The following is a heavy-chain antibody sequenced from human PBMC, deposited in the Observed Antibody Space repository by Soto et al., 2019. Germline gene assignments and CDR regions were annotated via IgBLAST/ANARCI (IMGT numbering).Heavy chain of an antibody. V-gene: IGHV1-8*01. CDR1: GYTFTSYD. CDR2: MNPNSGKA. D-gene: IGHD2-15*01. J-gene: IGHJ2*01. CDR3: ARGLVVVSATYWYFDL. Sequence: QVQLVKSGAEVKKPGASVKVSCKASGYTFTSYDINWVRQAAGQGLEWIGWMNPNSGKAVYAQKVQGRVTMAGNTSISTAYMELSSLRSDDTAVYFCARGLVVVSATYWYFDLWGRGTLVTVSS.